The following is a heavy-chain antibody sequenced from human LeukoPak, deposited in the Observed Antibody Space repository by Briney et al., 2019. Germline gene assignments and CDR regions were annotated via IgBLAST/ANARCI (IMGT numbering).Heavy chain of an antibody. V-gene: IGHV4-31*03. CDR3: ARLSDGEQIDY. Sequence: SETLSLTCTVSGGSISSGGYYWSWIRQHPGKGLEWIGYIYYSGSTYYNPSLKSRVTISEDTSKNQFSLKLSSVTAADTAVHYCARLSDGEQIDYWGQGTLVTVSS. CDR2: IYYSGST. CDR1: GGSISSGGYY. J-gene: IGHJ4*02. D-gene: IGHD1/OR15-1a*01.